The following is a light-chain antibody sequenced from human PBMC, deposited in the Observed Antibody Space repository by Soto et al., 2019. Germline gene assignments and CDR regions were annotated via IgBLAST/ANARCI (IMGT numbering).Light chain of an antibody. CDR1: QSFSSW. Sequence: DIQMTQSPSTLSASVGDRVTITCRASQSFSSWLAWYQQKPGKAPKLLISDVSSLESEVPSRYSGSGSGTEFTLTFSSLQPDDFATYYCQQYNTYPMYSFGQATKRDIK. V-gene: IGKV1-5*01. CDR2: DVS. J-gene: IGKJ2*03. CDR3: QQYNTYPMYS.